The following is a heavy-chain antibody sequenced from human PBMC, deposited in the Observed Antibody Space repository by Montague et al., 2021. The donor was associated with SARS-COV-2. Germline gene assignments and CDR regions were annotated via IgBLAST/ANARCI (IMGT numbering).Heavy chain of an antibody. D-gene: IGHD6-13*01. J-gene: IGHJ5*02. CDR1: GFSLSTSGMC. CDR2: IDWDDGK. CDR3: ARILVAAAGSPFDP. Sequence: PALVKPTQTLTLTCTFSGFSLSTSGMCVSWIRQPPGKALEWLARIDWDDGKYYSTSLKTRLTISKDTSKNRVVLTMTNMDPVDTATYYCARILVAAAGSPFDPWGQGTLVTVSS. V-gene: IGHV2-70*11.